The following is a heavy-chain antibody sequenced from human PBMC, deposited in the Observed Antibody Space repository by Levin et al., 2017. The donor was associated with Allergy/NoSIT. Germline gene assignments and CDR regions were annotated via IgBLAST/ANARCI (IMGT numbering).Heavy chain of an antibody. V-gene: IGHV5-51*01. Sequence: GESLKISCKASGYNFISYWIAWVRQQPGKGLEWMGIFYPGDSETRYSPSFQGQVTISVDKSISTAYLQWSSLKASDTAMYYCARGKTFDYWGQGTLVTVSS. CDR1: GYNFISYW. J-gene: IGHJ4*02. CDR3: ARGKTFDY. CDR2: FYPGDSET.